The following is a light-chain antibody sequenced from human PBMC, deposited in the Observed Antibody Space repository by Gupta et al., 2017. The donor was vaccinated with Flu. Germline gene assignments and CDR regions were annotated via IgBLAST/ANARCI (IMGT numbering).Light chain of an antibody. CDR1: TSDVGGYNS. V-gene: IGLV2-14*01. Sequence: QSALPQPASVSGSPGQSITISCTGPTSDVGGYNSVSWYQQRPGTAPKLIVYDVRKRPSGMSKRFSGSKSGNTASLTISGLQAEDEADYYCSSYTSGSTLVVAFGGGTKRTVL. CDR2: DVR. CDR3: SSYTSGSTLVVA. J-gene: IGLJ2*01.